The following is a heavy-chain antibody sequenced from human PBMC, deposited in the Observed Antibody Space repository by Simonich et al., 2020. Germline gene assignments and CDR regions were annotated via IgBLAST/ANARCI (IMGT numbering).Heavy chain of an antibody. V-gene: IGHV1-18*01. CDR3: ARSTTGTTAFDI. Sequence: QVQLVQSGAEVKKPGASVKVSCKASGYTFTSYGISWVRQAPGQGLEGMGWIRAYTGNTNYAKKLQGRGTMPTDTSTSTAYMELRSLRSDDTAVYYCARSTTGTTAFDIWGQGTMVTVSS. D-gene: IGHD1-1*01. CDR2: IRAYTGNT. J-gene: IGHJ3*02. CDR1: GYTFTSYG.